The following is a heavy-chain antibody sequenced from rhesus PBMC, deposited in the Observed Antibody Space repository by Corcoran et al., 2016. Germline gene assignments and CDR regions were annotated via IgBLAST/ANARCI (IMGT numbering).Heavy chain of an antibody. CDR1: GFTSGNSD. J-gene: IGHJ3*01. D-gene: IGHD1-44*02. CDR2: IRSGGSI. Sequence: EVQLVESGGGLVQPGGSLRLSCAAPGFTSGNSDLIWIRQAPGKGLEWVSYIRSGGSIYYSDSVKGRFTCSRDNAKNTLYLQMSSLRVEDTAVYYCAKTEREAFDFWGQGLRVTVSS. CDR3: AKTEREAFDF. V-gene: IGHV3S43*01.